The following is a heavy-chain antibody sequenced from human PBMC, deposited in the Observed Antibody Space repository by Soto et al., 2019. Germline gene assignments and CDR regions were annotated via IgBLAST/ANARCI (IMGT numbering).Heavy chain of an antibody. D-gene: IGHD3-9*01. CDR3: ASTLVIGGYCFDY. CDR2: INHSGST. J-gene: IGHJ4*02. V-gene: IGHV4-34*01. Sequence: QVQLQQWGAGLLKPSETLSLTCAVYGGSFSGYYWSWIRQPPGKGLEWIGEINHSGSTNYNPSLMSRVTISVDTSKHQFSLKLSSVTAADTAVYYCASTLVIGGYCFDYWGQGTLVTVSS. CDR1: GGSFSGYY.